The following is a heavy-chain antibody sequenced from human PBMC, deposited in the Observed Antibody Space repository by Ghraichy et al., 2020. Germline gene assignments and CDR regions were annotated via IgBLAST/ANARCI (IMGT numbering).Heavy chain of an antibody. V-gene: IGHV3-11*04. CDR3: ARYAGYYGLGIDL. CDR1: GFSFSDYY. J-gene: IGHJ5*02. Sequence: GSLRLSCAVSGFSFSDYYMSWIRQAPGRRLEWVSYIASGGSPIYYADSVKGRFTISRDNAKNSLLLQLNSLRDEDTGVYYCARYAGYYGLGIDLWGQGTLVTVSS. D-gene: IGHD3-10*01. CDR2: IASGGSPI.